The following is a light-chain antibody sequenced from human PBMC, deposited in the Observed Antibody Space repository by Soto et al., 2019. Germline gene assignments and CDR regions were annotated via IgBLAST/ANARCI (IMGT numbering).Light chain of an antibody. CDR1: SSNIGAGYD. V-gene: IGLV1-40*01. J-gene: IGLJ3*02. Sequence: QSVLTQPPSVSGAPGQRVTISCTESSSNIGAGYDVHWYQQLPGTAPKLLIYANSNRPSGVPDRFSGSKSGTSASLAIPGLQAEDEADYYCKSYDSSLSAWVFCGGTKRTVL. CDR2: ANS. CDR3: KSYDSSLSAWV.